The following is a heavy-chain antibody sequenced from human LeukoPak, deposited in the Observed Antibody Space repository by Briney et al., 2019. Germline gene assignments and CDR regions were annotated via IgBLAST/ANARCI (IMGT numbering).Heavy chain of an antibody. CDR2: IIPIFGTA. D-gene: IGHD6-6*01. CDR1: GGTFSSYA. V-gene: IGHV1-69*13. Sequence: SVKVSCKAYGGTFSSYAISWVRQAPGQGLEWMGGIIPIFGTANYAQKFQGRVTITADESTSTAYMELSSLRSEDTAGYYIAGSGGIAARPVGYWFDPWGQGTLVTVSS. J-gene: IGHJ5*02. CDR3: AGSGGIAARPVGYWFDP.